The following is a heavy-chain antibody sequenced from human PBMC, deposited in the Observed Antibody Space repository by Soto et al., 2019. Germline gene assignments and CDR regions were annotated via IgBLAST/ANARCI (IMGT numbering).Heavy chain of an antibody. J-gene: IGHJ5*02. CDR1: GGSISTYY. V-gene: IGHV4-59*01. CDR2: IYYSGST. D-gene: IGHD3-9*01. CDR3: ARDRLANWFDP. Sequence: SETLSLTCTVSGGSISTYYWSWIRQPPGKGLEWIGYIYYSGSTNYNPSLKSRVTISLDTSKNQFSLKLSSVTAADTAVYYCARDRLANWFDPWGQGTLVTVSS.